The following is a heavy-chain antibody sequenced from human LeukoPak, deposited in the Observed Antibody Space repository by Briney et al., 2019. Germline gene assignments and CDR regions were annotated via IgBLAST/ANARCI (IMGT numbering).Heavy chain of an antibody. CDR1: GLTFSTYG. D-gene: IGHD3-16*01. Sequence: GGSLRLSCAASGLTFSTYGMHWVRQAPAKGLEWLAVISYDGRNRYYAESVKGRFTISRDNSKNTLYLQMDSLRTEDTAVYYCAKDFGGKNLAEYFQNWGQGTLVTVSS. V-gene: IGHV3-30*18. CDR2: ISYDGRNR. CDR3: AKDFGGKNLAEYFQN. J-gene: IGHJ1*01.